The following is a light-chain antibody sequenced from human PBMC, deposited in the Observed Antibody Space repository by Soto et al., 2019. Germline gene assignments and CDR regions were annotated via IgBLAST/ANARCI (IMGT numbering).Light chain of an antibody. Sequence: QSALTQPPSASGTPGQRVTISCSGSSSNIGSNTVSWYQQLPGTAPKLLIYSTNQRPSGVPDRFSGFKSGTSASLAINGLQSEDEADYYCAAWDDSLNGFYVFGTGTKVTVL. CDR2: STN. CDR1: SSNIGSNT. V-gene: IGLV1-44*01. CDR3: AAWDDSLNGFYV. J-gene: IGLJ1*01.